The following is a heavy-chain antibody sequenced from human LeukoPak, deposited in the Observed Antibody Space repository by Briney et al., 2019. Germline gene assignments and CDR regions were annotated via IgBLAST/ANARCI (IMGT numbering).Heavy chain of an antibody. CDR1: GYSFTGYY. J-gene: IGHJ2*01. V-gene: IGHV1-2*02. Sequence: ASVKVSCTASGYSFTGYYIHWGRQAPGQGLEWMWWINPNSGGTNYAQKFQGRVTMTRDTSISTAYMELSRLRSDDTAVYYCARGDTGMAYWYFDLWGRGTLVTVSS. D-gene: IGHD5-18*01. CDR3: ARGDTGMAYWYFDL. CDR2: INPNSGGT.